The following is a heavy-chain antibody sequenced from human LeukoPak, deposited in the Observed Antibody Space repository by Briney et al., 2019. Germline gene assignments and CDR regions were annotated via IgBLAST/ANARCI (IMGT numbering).Heavy chain of an antibody. J-gene: IGHJ4*02. Sequence: GGSLRLSCAASGFTFSSHAIHWVRQAPGKGLEWVAFISYDGSDKDYADSVKGRFTISRDNSKNTLYLQMNSLRAEDTAVYYCARQDWYLDYWGQGTLVTASS. V-gene: IGHV3-30-3*01. CDR1: GFTFSSHA. CDR2: ISYDGSDK. CDR3: ARQDWYLDY. D-gene: IGHD3-9*01.